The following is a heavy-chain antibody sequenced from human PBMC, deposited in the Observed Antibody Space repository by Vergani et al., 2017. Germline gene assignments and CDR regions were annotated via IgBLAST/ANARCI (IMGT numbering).Heavy chain of an antibody. CDR1: GFTFSSYS. Sequence: EVQLVESGGGLVKPGGSLRLSCAASGFTFSSYSMNWVRQAPGKGLEWVSSISSSSSYIYYADSVKSRFTISRDNAKNSLYLQMNSLRAEDTAVYYCARVIIVGATHFDYWGQGTLVTVSS. D-gene: IGHD1-26*01. CDR2: ISSSSSYI. J-gene: IGHJ4*02. CDR3: ARVIIVGATHFDY. V-gene: IGHV3-21*01.